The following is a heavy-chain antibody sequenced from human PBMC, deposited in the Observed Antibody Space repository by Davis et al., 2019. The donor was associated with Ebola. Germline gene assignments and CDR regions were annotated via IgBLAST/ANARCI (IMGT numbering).Heavy chain of an antibody. CDR2: IYSGGST. CDR1: GFIFSSYW. Sequence: GESLKISCAASGFIFSSYWMSWVRQAPGKGLEWVSVIYSGGSTYYADSVKGRFTISRDNSKNTLYLQMSSLRAEDTALYYCVKARRDDAFDIWGQGTVVTVSS. CDR3: VKARRDDAFDI. J-gene: IGHJ3*02. V-gene: IGHV3-66*02.